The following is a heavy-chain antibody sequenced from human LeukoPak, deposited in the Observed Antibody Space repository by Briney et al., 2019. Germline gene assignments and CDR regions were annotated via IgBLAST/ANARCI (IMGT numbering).Heavy chain of an antibody. CDR2: LSYTGKT. CDR1: GASVSSSR. CDR3: SEGYFEPFDH. D-gene: IGHD2/OR15-2a*01. J-gene: IGHJ4*02. V-gene: IGHV4-59*02. Sequence: SETLSLTCVVSGASVSSSRWNWIRQVPGKGLEWIGCLSYTGKTDYNPSFTSRVTISLDTSKNQVSLKLRSVTAADTAVYYCSEGYFEPFDHWGQGTLVSVSS.